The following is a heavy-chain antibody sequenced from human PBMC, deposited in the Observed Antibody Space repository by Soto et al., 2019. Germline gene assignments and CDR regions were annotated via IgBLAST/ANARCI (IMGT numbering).Heavy chain of an antibody. J-gene: IGHJ6*02. Sequence: SETLSLTCAVSGYSISSGNYWAWIRQPPGRGLEWIGSLYHIGSTHYNTSLKSRVTISVDTSKNHFSLELSSVTAADTATYYCRSSTSCYDESCVDVWGQGTMVTVSS. CDR1: GYSISSGNY. CDR2: LYHIGST. V-gene: IGHV4-38-2*01. CDR3: RSSTSCYDESCVDV. D-gene: IGHD2-2*01.